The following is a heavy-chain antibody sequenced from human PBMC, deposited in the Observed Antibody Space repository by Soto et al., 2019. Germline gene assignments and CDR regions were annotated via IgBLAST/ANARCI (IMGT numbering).Heavy chain of an antibody. CDR1: GFTFSSYG. V-gene: IGHV3-33*01. CDR2: IWYDGSNK. CDR3: ARDPISSTSSYYYYGMDV. J-gene: IGHJ6*02. Sequence: GGSLRLSCAASGFTFSSYGMHWVRQAPGKGLEWVAVIWYDGSNKYYADSVKGRFTISRDNSKNTLYLQMNSLRAEDTAVYYCARDPISSTSSYYYYGMDVWGQGTTVTVSS. D-gene: IGHD2-2*01.